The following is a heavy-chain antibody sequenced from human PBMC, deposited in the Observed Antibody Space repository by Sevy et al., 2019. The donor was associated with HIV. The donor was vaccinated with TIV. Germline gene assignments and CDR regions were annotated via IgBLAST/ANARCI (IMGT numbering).Heavy chain of an antibody. CDR2: ISYDGSNK. CDR1: GFTFSSYG. J-gene: IGHJ5*02. V-gene: IGHV3-30*18. CDR3: AKDQAWSGSSWQITYNWFDP. D-gene: IGHD6-13*01. Sequence: GGSLRLSCAASGFTFSSYGMHWVRQAPGKGLEWVAVISYDGSNKYYADSVKGRFTISRDNSKNTLYLQMNSLRAEDTAVYYCAKDQAWSGSSWQITYNWFDPWGQGTLVTVSS.